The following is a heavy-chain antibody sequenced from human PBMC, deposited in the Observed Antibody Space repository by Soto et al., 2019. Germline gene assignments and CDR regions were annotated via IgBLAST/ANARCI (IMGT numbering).Heavy chain of an antibody. CDR1: GFTFDDYA. J-gene: IGHJ4*02. CDR2: ISWNSGSI. CDR3: AKDLDYYGSGTAYDD. Sequence: EVQLVASGGGLVQPGRSMRLSCAASGFTFDDYAMHWVRQAKGKGLEWVSGISWNSGSIGYTDSVKGRFTISSDNAKNALYLQMNSLRSEDTALYYCAKDLDYYGSGTAYDDWGQGTLVTVSS. D-gene: IGHD3-10*01. V-gene: IGHV3-9*01.